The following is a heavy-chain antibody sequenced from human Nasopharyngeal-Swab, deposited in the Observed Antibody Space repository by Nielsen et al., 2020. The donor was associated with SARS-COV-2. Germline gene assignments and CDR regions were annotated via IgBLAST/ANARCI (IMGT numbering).Heavy chain of an antibody. V-gene: IGHV3-21*01. Sequence: GESLKISCAASGFTFSSYSMNWVRQAPGKGLEWVSSISSSSSYIYYADSVKGRFTISRDNAKNSLYLQMNSLGAEDTAVYYCARDRWYCSSTSCYTTPYYYMDVWGKGTTVTVSS. CDR3: ARDRWYCSSTSCYTTPYYYMDV. CDR2: ISSSSSYI. D-gene: IGHD2-2*02. CDR1: GFTFSSYS. J-gene: IGHJ6*03.